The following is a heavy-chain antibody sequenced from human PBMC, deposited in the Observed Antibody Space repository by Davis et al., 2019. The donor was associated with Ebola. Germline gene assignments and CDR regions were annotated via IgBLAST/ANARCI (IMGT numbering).Heavy chain of an antibody. CDR2: IYYSGST. Sequence: SETLSLTCTVSGASISSGSYYWGWIRQPPGKGLEWIGYIYYSGSTNYNPSLKSRVTISVDTSKNQFSLKLSSVTAADTAVYYCARVETYYYDSSGYSAGAFDIWGQGTMVTVSS. CDR1: GASISSGSYY. J-gene: IGHJ3*02. V-gene: IGHV4-39*07. CDR3: ARVETYYYDSSGYSAGAFDI. D-gene: IGHD3-22*01.